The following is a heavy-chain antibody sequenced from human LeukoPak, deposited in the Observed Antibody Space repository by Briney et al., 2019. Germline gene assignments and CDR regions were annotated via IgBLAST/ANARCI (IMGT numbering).Heavy chain of an antibody. CDR1: GGSISSGSYY. D-gene: IGHD3/OR15-3a*01. Sequence: SETLSLTCTVSGGSISSGSYYWGWIRQPPGKGLEWIGSIYYSGSTYYNPSLKSRVTISVDTSKNQFSLKLSSVTAADTAVYYCARQTGSGLFILPGGQGTLVTVSS. J-gene: IGHJ4*02. CDR2: IYYSGST. V-gene: IGHV4-39*01. CDR3: ARQTGSGLFILP.